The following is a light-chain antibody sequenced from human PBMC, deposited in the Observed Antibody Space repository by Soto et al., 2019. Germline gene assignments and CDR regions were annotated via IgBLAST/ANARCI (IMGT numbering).Light chain of an antibody. CDR3: QQYNNWPRT. J-gene: IGKJ1*01. V-gene: IGKV3-15*01. CDR1: QSISNN. CDR2: GAS. Sequence: EIVMTQSPVTLSASPGERATLSCRASQSISNNLAWYQQKPGQAPRLLIYGASNRATGIPARFSGSESGTEFTLSISSLQSGYFAVYYCQQYNNWPRTFGQGTKVEIK.